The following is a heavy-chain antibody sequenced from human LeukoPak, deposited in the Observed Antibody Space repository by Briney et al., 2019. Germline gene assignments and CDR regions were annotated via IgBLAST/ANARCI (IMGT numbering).Heavy chain of an antibody. V-gene: IGHV1-18*01. Sequence: GASVKVSCKASGYTFTSYGISWVRQAHGQGLEWMGWISAYNGNTNYAQKLQGRVTMTTDTSTSTAYMELRSLRTDDAAVEYYARDRGVRGVINYWGQGTLVTVSS. CDR1: GYTFTSYG. CDR3: ARDRGVRGVINY. D-gene: IGHD3-10*01. CDR2: ISAYNGNT. J-gene: IGHJ4*02.